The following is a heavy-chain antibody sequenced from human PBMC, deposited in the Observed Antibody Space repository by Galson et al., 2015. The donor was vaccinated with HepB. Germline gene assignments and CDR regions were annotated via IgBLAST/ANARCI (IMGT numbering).Heavy chain of an antibody. CDR1: GLTFSSYS. V-gene: IGHV3-21*01. CDR2: ISSSSSYI. CDR3: ARDYDILTVDY. Sequence: SLRLSCAASGLTFSSYSMNWVRQAPGKGLEWVSSISSSSSYIYYADSVKGRLTISRDDAKNSLYLQMNSLRAEDTAVYYCARDYDILTVDYWGQGTLVTVSS. J-gene: IGHJ4*02. D-gene: IGHD3-9*01.